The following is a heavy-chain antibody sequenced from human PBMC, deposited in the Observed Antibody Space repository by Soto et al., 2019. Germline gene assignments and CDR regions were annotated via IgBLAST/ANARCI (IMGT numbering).Heavy chain of an antibody. D-gene: IGHD1-26*01. CDR3: AKDLWDSVGFDY. J-gene: IGHJ4*02. V-gene: IGHV3-23*01. CDR2: ISGGGRST. CDR1: GFTFKTYA. Sequence: EVQLLESGGGLVQPGGSLRLSCAASGFTFKTYALTWVRQAPGKGLEWVSTISGGGRSTFYGDSVMGRFTISRDNSRNTVSLQMNSLRVEDTAIYYCAKDLWDSVGFDYWGQGTLVTVSS.